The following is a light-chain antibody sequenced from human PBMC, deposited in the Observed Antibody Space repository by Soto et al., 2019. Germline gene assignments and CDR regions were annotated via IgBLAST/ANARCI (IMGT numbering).Light chain of an antibody. CDR1: SSDVGSYNL. V-gene: IGLV2-23*03. Sequence: QSALTQPASVSGSPGQSITISCTGTSSDVGSYNLVSWYQQHPGKAPKLMIYEGSKRPSGVSNRFSGSKSGSTASLTISGLQAEDEADYYCCSYAGSSTFEGVVFGGGTKLTVL. J-gene: IGLJ2*01. CDR3: CSYAGSSTFEGVV. CDR2: EGS.